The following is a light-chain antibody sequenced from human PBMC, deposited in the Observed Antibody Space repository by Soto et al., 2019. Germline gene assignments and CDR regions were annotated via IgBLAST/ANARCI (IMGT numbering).Light chain of an antibody. J-gene: IGKJ1*01. CDR2: AAS. CDR1: QGISSY. CDR3: QQLNSYPPT. V-gene: IGKV1-9*01. Sequence: IQLTQSPSFLSASVGDRVTITCRASQGISSYLAWYQQKPGKAPKLLIYAASTLQSGVPSRFSGSGSGTEFTLTISSLQPEDFATYYCQQLNSYPPTFGQGTKWIS.